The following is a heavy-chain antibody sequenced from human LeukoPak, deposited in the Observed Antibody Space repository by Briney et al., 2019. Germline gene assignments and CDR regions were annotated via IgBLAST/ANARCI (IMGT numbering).Heavy chain of an antibody. CDR1: GDSVSSNSAA. CDR2: TYYRSKWYN. D-gene: IGHD6-19*01. Sequence: SQTLSLTCAISGDSVSSNSAAWNWIRQSPSRGLEWLGRTYYRSKWYNDYAVSVKSRITINPDTSKNQFSLQLNSVTPEDAAVYYCARALRYSSGWALDYWGQGTLVTVSS. CDR3: ARALRYSSGWALDY. J-gene: IGHJ4*02. V-gene: IGHV6-1*01.